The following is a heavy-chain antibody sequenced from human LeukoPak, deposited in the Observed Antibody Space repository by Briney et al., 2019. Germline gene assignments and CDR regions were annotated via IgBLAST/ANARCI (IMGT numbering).Heavy chain of an antibody. CDR3: ARDASDVLLWFGELWDPDYYYGMDV. D-gene: IGHD3-10*01. Sequence: GGSLRLSCAASGFTFSSYSMNWVRQAPGKGLEWVSSISSSSSYIYYADSVRGRFTISRDNAKNSLYLQMNSLRAEDTAVYYCARDASDVLLWFGELWDPDYYYGMDVWGQGTTVTVSS. CDR2: ISSSSSYI. J-gene: IGHJ6*02. CDR1: GFTFSSYS. V-gene: IGHV3-21*01.